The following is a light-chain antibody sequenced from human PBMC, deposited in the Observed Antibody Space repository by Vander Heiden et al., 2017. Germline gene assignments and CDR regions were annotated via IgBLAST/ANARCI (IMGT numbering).Light chain of an antibody. CDR1: SSNIGAGLD. CDR3: QSYDNSLSAYV. V-gene: IGLV1-40*01. J-gene: IGLJ1*01. CDR2: GNI. Sequence: QSVLTQPPSVSGAPGQRATISCTGSSSNIGAGLDVHWYQQLPGTAPKLLIYGNINRPAGVPDRFSGSKSGTSASLAITGLQAEDEGDYYCQSYDNSLSAYVFGTGTKVTV.